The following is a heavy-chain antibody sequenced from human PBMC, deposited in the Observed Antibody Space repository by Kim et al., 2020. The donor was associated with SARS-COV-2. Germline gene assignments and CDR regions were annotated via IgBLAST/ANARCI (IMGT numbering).Heavy chain of an antibody. Sequence: SVKVSCKASGGTFSSYAISWVRQAPGQGLEWMGGIIPIFGTANYAQKFQGRVTITADESTSTAYTELSSLRSEDTAVYYCARAHDSSGYYYVFDYWGQGTLVTVSS. V-gene: IGHV1-69*13. J-gene: IGHJ4*02. CDR3: ARAHDSSGYYYVFDY. CDR1: GGTFSSYA. D-gene: IGHD3-22*01. CDR2: IIPIFGTA.